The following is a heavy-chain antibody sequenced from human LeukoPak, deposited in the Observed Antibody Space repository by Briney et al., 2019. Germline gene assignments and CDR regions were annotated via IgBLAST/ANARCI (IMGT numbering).Heavy chain of an antibody. D-gene: IGHD3-22*01. CDR1: GYSISSGYF. CDR3: AREMDYYDSSGYDAFDF. J-gene: IGHJ3*01. V-gene: IGHV4-38-2*02. CDR2: IHHSVST. Sequence: PSETLSLTCTVSGYSISSGYFWGWIRQPPGKGLEWIGSIHHSVSTYYNPSLKSRITISVDTSKNQFSLKLSSVTAADTAVYYCAREMDYYDSSGYDAFDFWGQGTMVTVSS.